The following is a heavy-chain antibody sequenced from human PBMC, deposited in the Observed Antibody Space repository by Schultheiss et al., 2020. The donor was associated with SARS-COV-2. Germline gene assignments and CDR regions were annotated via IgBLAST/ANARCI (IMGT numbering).Heavy chain of an antibody. CDR1: GFTFSSYE. J-gene: IGHJ3*02. D-gene: IGHD3-22*01. V-gene: IGHV3-48*03. CDR3: ARDGDSSGYYYDAFDI. Sequence: GGSLRLSCAASGFTFSSYEMNWVRQAPGKGLEWVSYISSSGSTIYYADSVKGRFTISRDNAKNSLYLQMNSLRAEDTAVYYCARDGDSSGYYYDAFDIWGQGTMVTVSS. CDR2: ISSSGSTI.